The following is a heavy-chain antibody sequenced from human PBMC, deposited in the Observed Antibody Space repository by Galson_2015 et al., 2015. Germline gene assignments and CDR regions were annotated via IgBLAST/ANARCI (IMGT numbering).Heavy chain of an antibody. CDR1: GFTFSSYG. J-gene: IGHJ4*02. CDR3: AKDWGYSYGYFDY. Sequence: SLRLSCAASGFTFSSYGMHWVRQAPGKGLEWVAVISYDGSNKYYADSVKGRFTISRDNSKNTLHLQMNSLRAEDTAVYYCAKDWGYSYGYFDYWGQGTLVTVSS. D-gene: IGHD5-18*01. CDR2: ISYDGSNK. V-gene: IGHV3-30*18.